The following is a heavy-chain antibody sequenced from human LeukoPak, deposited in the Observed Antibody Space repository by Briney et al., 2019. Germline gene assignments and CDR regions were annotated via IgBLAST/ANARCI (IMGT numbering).Heavy chain of an antibody. D-gene: IGHD5-18*01. V-gene: IGHV3-64D*06. CDR1: GFTFSRYA. CDR3: VKGITAMVPFFDY. J-gene: IGHJ4*02. CDR2: ITSNGGST. Sequence: GGSLGLSCSASGFTFSRYAMHWVRQAPGKGLEYVSAITSNGGSTYYADSVKGRFTISRDNSKNTLYLQMSSLRAEDTAVYYCVKGITAMVPFFDYWGQGTLVTVSS.